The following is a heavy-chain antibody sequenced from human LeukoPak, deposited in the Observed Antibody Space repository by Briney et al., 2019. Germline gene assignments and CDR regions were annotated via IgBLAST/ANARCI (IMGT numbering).Heavy chain of an antibody. CDR1: GGPISSGSYY. CDR3: ARDLHNWNSRGNYMDV. D-gene: IGHD1-7*01. V-gene: IGHV4-61*02. CDR2: IYTSGST. Sequence: SQTLSLTCTVSGGPISSGSYYWSWIRQPAGKGLEWLGRIYTSGSTNYNPSLKSRVNISVDTSKNQFSLKLSSVTAADTAVYYCARDLHNWNSRGNYMDVWGKGTTVTVSS. J-gene: IGHJ6*03.